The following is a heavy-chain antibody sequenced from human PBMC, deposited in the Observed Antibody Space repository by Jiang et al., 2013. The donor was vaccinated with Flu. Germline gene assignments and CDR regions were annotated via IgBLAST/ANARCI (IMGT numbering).Heavy chain of an antibody. CDR1: GFTFSRFP. V-gene: IGHV3-30*04. Sequence: VQLVESGGGVVQPGRSLRLSCAASGFTFSRFPMHWVRQAPGKGLEWVAVISYDGNNKNYADSVKGRLTISRDNSKNTLYLQMNSLRTEDTAVYYCAREIDPLPNIVVVVVATPGTSEDWGQGTRGPPSRQ. D-gene: IGHD2-15*01. CDR2: ISYDGNNK. J-gene: IGHJ1*01. CDR3: AREIDPLPNIVVVVVATPGTSED.